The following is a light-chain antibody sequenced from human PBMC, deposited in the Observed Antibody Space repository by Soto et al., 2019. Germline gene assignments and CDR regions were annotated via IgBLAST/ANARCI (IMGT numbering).Light chain of an antibody. J-gene: IGKJ4*01. CDR1: HSVSSSY. CDR3: QQYGSSPLP. Sequence: EVGLTQSAGTLSFSPGERATLSCRASHSVSSSYLAWYQQKPGQAPRLLTYGASSRATGIPDRFSGSGSGTDFTLTISRLEPEDFALYYCQQYGSSPLPFGGGTKVDIK. V-gene: IGKV3-20*01. CDR2: GAS.